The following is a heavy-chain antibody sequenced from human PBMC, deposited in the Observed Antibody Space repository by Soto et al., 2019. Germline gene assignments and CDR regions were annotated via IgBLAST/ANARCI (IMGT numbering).Heavy chain of an antibody. D-gene: IGHD4-17*01. J-gene: IGHJ6*02. CDR3: ARAPTTRGYYYGMDV. V-gene: IGHV3-23*01. CDR2: ISGSGGST. CDR1: GFTFSSYA. Sequence: SGGSLRLSCAASGFTFSSYAMSWVRQAPGKGLEWVSAISGSGGSTYYADSVKGRFTISRDNSKNTLYLQMNSLRAEDTAVYYCARAPTTRGYYYGMDVWGQGTTVTVSS.